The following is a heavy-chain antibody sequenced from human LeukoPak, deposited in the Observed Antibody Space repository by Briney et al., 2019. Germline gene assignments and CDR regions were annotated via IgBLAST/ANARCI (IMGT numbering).Heavy chain of an antibody. CDR2: ISGSGGST. Sequence: GGSLRLSCAASGFTFSSYAMSWVRQAPGKGLEWVSAISGSGGSTYYADSVKGRFTISRDNSKNTLYLQMNSLRAEDTAVYYCARDYYDSSGLSRGAFDIWGQGTMVTVSS. V-gene: IGHV3-23*01. CDR1: GFTFSSYA. J-gene: IGHJ3*02. D-gene: IGHD3-22*01. CDR3: ARDYYDSSGLSRGAFDI.